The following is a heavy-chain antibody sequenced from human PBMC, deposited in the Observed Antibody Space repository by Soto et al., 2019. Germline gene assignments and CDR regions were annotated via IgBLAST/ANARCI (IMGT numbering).Heavy chain of an antibody. CDR1: GGSISSGGYY. Sequence: TLSLTCTVSGGSISSGGYYWSWIRQHPGKGLEWIGYIYYSGSTYYNPSLKSRVTISVDTSKNQFSLKLSSVTAADTAVYYCAGLSNWNYVLYEGYAFDIWGQGTMVTVSS. V-gene: IGHV4-31*03. CDR2: IYYSGST. J-gene: IGHJ3*02. D-gene: IGHD1-7*01. CDR3: AGLSNWNYVLYEGYAFDI.